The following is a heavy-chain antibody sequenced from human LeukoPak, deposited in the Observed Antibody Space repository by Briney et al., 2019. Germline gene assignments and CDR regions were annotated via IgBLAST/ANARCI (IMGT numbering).Heavy chain of an antibody. D-gene: IGHD3-10*01. CDR1: GFTFSSYD. CDR3: ARALYYGSGSYPSYYYYGMDV. Sequence: PGGSLRLSCAASGFTFSSYDMHWVRQATGKGLEWVSAIGTAGDTYYPGSVKGRFTISRENAKNSLYLQMNSLRAGDTAVYYCARALYYGSGSYPSYYYYGMDVWGQGTTVTVSS. V-gene: IGHV3-13*01. J-gene: IGHJ6*02. CDR2: IGTAGDT.